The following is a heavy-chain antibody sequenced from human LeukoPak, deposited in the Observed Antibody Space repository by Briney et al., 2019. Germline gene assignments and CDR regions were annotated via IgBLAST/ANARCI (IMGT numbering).Heavy chain of an antibody. CDR3: AKDKGYSGYDSSFDY. CDR1: GFTFDDYA. V-gene: IGHV3-9*01. J-gene: IGHJ4*02. Sequence: PGGSLRLSCAASGFTFDDYAMHWVRHAPGKGLEWVSGISWNRGSIGYADSVKGRFTISRDNAKNSLYLQMNSLRAEDTALYYCAKDKGYSGYDSSFDYWGQGTLVTVSS. D-gene: IGHD5-12*01. CDR2: ISWNRGSI.